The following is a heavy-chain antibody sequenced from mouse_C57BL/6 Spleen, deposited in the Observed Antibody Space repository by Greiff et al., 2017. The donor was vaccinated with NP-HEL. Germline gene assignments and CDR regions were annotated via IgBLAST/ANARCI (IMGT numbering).Heavy chain of an antibody. CDR3: ARDRVTPFAY. J-gene: IGHJ3*01. V-gene: IGHV5-4*01. Sequence: EVNVVESGGGLVKPGGSLKLSCAASGFTFSSYAMSWVRQTPEKRLEWVATISDGGSYTYYPDNVKGRFTISRDNAKNNLYLQMSHLKSEDTAMYYCARDRVTPFAYWGQGTLVTVSA. CDR2: ISDGGSYT. D-gene: IGHD2-2*01. CDR1: GFTFSSYA.